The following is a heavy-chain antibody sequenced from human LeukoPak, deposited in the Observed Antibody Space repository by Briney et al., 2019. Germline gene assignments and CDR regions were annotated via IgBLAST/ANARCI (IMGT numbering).Heavy chain of an antibody. CDR3: AKDYYDSSGYARFDP. V-gene: IGHV3-30*18. Sequence: GGSLRLSCAASGFTFSTYGMHWVRQAPGKGLEWVALISYDGSNKYYADSVRGRFTISRDNSKRTLYLQMNNLRAEDTAVYHCAKDYYDSSGYARFDPWGQGTLVTVSS. D-gene: IGHD3-22*01. J-gene: IGHJ5*02. CDR1: GFTFSTYG. CDR2: ISYDGSNK.